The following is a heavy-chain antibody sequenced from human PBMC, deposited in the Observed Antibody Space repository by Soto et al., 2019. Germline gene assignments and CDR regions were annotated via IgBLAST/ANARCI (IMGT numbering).Heavy chain of an antibody. CDR3: TREGEFSAIYYDILTGHTNSDAFDI. Sequence: GGSLRLSCTASGFTFGDYAMSWFRQAPGKGLEWVGFIRSKAYGGTTEYAASVKGRFTISRDDSKSIAYLQMNSLKTEDTAVYYCTREGEFSAIYYDILTGHTNSDAFDIWGQGTMVTVSS. CDR2: IRSKAYGGTT. J-gene: IGHJ3*02. V-gene: IGHV3-49*03. D-gene: IGHD3-9*01. CDR1: GFTFGDYA.